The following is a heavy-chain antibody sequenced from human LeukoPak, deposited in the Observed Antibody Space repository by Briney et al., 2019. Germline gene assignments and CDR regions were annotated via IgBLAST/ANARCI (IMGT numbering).Heavy chain of an antibody. CDR1: EFTFSGSA. D-gene: IGHD1-26*01. Sequence: LPGGSLRLSCEASEFTFSGSAMHWVRQASGNGLEWVGHIRRKANNYATTYAASVKGRFTISRDDSTSTAYLQMNSLKTEDTAVYYCTRHLTIVEATPFDLWGQGTLVTVSS. J-gene: IGHJ5*02. V-gene: IGHV3-73*01. CDR2: IRRKANNYAT. CDR3: TRHLTIVEATPFDL.